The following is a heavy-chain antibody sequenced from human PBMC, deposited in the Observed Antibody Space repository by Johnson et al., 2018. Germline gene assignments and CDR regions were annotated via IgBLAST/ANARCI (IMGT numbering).Heavy chain of an antibody. J-gene: IGHJ6*03. CDR3: ARVDGNYVIYYYYYYMDV. CDR2: ISSSGSTI. CDR1: GFTFSDYY. D-gene: IGHD4-17*01. Sequence: VQLVETGGGLVKPGGSLRLSCAASGFTFSDYYMSWIRQAPGKGLEWVPYISSSGSTIYYADSVKGRFTISRDNAKNSLYLQMNSLRAEDTAVYYCARVDGNYVIYYYYYYMDVWGKGTTVTVSS. V-gene: IGHV3-11*04.